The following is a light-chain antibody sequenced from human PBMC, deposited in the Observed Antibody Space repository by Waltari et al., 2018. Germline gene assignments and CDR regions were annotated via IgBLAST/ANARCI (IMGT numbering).Light chain of an antibody. CDR1: QSISHY. Sequence: EIVLTQSPATLSLSPGERATLSCKASQSISHYLAWYQQKPGHTLRLLIFDASNRATGIPARFSGRGSGTDFTLTISSLEPEDFAVYYCQQRANSPITFGPGTTVDIK. CDR2: DAS. J-gene: IGKJ3*01. V-gene: IGKV3-11*01. CDR3: QQRANSPIT.